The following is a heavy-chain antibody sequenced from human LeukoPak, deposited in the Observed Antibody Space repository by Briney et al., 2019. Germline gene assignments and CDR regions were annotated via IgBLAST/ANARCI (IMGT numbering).Heavy chain of an antibody. CDR2: IIPIFGAV. CDR3: ARGPIDMATDRPAEYFHH. CDR1: AGTFNTYA. D-gene: IGHD5-24*01. V-gene: IGHV1-69*06. Sequence: SVTVSFMSSAGTFNTYAISWVRQVPGQGLEWMGRIIPIFGAVDYAQKFQGRVTITADNSTSTAYMELISLKSEDTAVYYCARGPIDMATDRPAEYFHHWGQGTLVTVSS. J-gene: IGHJ1*01.